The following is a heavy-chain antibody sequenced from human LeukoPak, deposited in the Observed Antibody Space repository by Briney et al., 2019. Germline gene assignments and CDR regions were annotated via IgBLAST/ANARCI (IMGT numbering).Heavy chain of an antibody. CDR2: ISSASSGSTI. Sequence: GGSLRLSCAASGFTCSTYNMNWVRQAPGKGLEWVSFISSASSGSTIYYADSVKGRFTISRDNSKNTLYLQMNSLRAEDTAVYYCAKDKGGTIFGVVLCVDVWGKGTTVTVSS. CDR3: AKDKGGTIFGVVLCVDV. CDR1: GFTCSTYN. J-gene: IGHJ6*04. V-gene: IGHV3-48*01. D-gene: IGHD3-3*01.